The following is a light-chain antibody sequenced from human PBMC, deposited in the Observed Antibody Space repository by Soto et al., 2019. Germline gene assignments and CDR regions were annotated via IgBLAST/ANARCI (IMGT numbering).Light chain of an antibody. J-gene: IGKJ5*01. CDR2: ATF. V-gene: IGKV1-39*01. CDR3: QQSYSIPIT. Sequence: IQMTQSPSTLSASVGDRVTITCRASQSISGWLAWYQQKPGKAPNLVIYATFKLYSGVPSRFSGSGSGADSTLTITNLQPEDVATYYCQQSYSIPITFGPGTRLAIK. CDR1: QSISGW.